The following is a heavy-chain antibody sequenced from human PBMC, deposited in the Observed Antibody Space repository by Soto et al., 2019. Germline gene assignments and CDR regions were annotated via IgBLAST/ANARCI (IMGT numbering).Heavy chain of an antibody. V-gene: IGHV3-33*01. CDR3: ASDQHVVVVAAAFEY. D-gene: IGHD2-15*01. CDR2: IWYDGSNK. CDR1: GFTFSSYG. J-gene: IGHJ4*02. Sequence: GGSLRLSCAASGFTFSSYGMHWVRQSPGKGLEWVAVIWYDGSNKYYADSVKGRFTISRDNSKNTLYMQMNSLRAEDTAVYYCASDQHVVVVAAAFEYWGQGTMLTVSS.